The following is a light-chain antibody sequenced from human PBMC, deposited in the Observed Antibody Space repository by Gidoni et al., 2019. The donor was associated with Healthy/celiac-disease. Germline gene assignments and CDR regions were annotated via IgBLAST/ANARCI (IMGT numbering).Light chain of an antibody. CDR2: AAS. V-gene: IGKV1-9*01. Sequence: DIQMTQSPSSLSASVGDRVTITCQASQGISSYLDWYQQKPGKAPKLLIYAASTLQHGVPSRFSGSGSGTEFTLTISSLQPEDFATYYCQQLNSHPLTFGEXTRLEIE. CDR1: QGISSY. J-gene: IGKJ5*01. CDR3: QQLNSHPLT.